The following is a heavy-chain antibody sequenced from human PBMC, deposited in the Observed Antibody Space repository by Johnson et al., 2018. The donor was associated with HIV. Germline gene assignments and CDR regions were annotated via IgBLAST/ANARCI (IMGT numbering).Heavy chain of an antibody. Sequence: VQLVESGGGLVQPGRSLRLSCAASGFTFDDYAMHWVRQAPGQGLEWVSGISWNSGSIGYAASVQGRFTISRDTAKNTLFLQMNRLRGEDTAVYYCAKTEVYREKSTRAVELGAFETWGQGTMVTVSS. V-gene: IGHV3-9*01. J-gene: IGHJ3*02. D-gene: IGHD5/OR15-5a*01. CDR2: ISWNSGSI. CDR1: GFTFDDYA. CDR3: AKTEVYREKSTRAVELGAFET.